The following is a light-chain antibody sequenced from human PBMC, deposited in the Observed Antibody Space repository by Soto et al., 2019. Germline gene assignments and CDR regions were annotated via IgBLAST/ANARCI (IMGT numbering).Light chain of an antibody. V-gene: IGKV3-20*01. CDR1: QSISRTY. Sequence: EIVLTQSPGTLSLSPGERATLSCRASQSISRTYLAWYQHKPGQAPRLLIYGVSTRATGIPDRFSGSGSGTDFTLTITRLEPEDFAVYYCHQYGASPFTFGPGTKVDI. CDR3: HQYGASPFT. J-gene: IGKJ3*01. CDR2: GVS.